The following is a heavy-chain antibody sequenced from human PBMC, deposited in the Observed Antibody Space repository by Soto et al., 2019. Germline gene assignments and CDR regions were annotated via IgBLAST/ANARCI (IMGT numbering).Heavy chain of an antibody. J-gene: IGHJ5*02. CDR1: GHTFTIYC. V-gene: IGHV1-18*01. Sequence: ASVKVSCKASGHTFTIYCIRWVRQAPGQGLEWMGWISAYNGNTNYAQKLQGRVTMTTDTSTSTAYMELRSLRSDDTAVYYCARDRRITMIVVGGWFDPWGQGTLVTVSS. CDR3: ARDRRITMIVVGGWFDP. CDR2: ISAYNGNT. D-gene: IGHD3-22*01.